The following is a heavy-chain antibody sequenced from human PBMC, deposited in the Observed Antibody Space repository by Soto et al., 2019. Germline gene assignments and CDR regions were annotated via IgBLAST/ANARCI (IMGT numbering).Heavy chain of an antibody. CDR3: AAPPNRDAYNYDY. D-gene: IGHD5-12*01. V-gene: IGHV1-58*01. CDR2: IVVGSGAT. J-gene: IGHJ4*02. CDR1: GLPFSASA. Sequence: QMQLVQSGPEARKPGTSVKVSCKASGLPFSASAVQWVRQARGQRLEWIGWIVVGSGATNYAPKFQERVTITRDMSQSTAYMELSRLRSEDTAVYYCAAPPNRDAYNYDYWGQGTLVTVSS.